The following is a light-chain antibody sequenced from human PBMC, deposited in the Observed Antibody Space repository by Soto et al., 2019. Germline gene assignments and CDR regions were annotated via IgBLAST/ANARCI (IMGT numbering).Light chain of an antibody. Sequence: EIVLTQSPGPLSLSPGERATLSCRASQSVSNNYLAWYQQKPGQAPRVLIYGASKRATGIPDRFSGSGSGTDFSLTISRLEPEDFAVYYCHQYDNAPQTYGQGTKVDIK. CDR1: QSVSNNY. J-gene: IGKJ2*01. CDR3: HQYDNAPQT. V-gene: IGKV3-20*01. CDR2: GAS.